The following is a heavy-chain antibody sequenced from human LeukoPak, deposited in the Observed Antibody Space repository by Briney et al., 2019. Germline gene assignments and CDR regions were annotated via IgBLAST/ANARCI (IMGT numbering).Heavy chain of an antibody. V-gene: IGHV4-4*07. CDR2: IYTSGST. CDR1: GGSISSYY. CDR3: ARENSGSYREFDY. D-gene: IGHD1-26*01. Sequence: SETLSLTCTVAGGSISSYYWSWIRQPAGKGLEWIGRIYTSGSTNYNASLKSRVSMSVDTSKNQFSLKLSSVTAADTAVFYCARENSGSYREFDYWGQGALVTVSS. J-gene: IGHJ4*02.